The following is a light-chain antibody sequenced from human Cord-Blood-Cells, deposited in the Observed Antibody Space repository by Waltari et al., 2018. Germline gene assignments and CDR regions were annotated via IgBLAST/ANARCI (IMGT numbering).Light chain of an antibody. V-gene: IGLV2-11*01. CDR1: SSDDGGYNY. Sequence: QSALTQPRSVSGSPGHSVTIPCTGTSSDDGGYNYVSWYQQHPGTAPKLMIYDVSKRPSGVPDRFSGSKSGNTASLTISGLQAEDEADYYCCSYAGSYTWVFGGGTKLTVL. J-gene: IGLJ3*02. CDR3: CSYAGSYTWV. CDR2: DVS.